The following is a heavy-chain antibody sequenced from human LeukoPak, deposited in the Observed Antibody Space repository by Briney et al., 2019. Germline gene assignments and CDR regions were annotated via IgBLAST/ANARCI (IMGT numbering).Heavy chain of an antibody. CDR3: AKDTSIGRYCTNGVCSPFDY. CDR1: GFTFSSYA. CDR2: ISDTGATT. J-gene: IGHJ4*02. V-gene: IGHV3-23*01. D-gene: IGHD2-8*01. Sequence: GSLGLSCAGSGFTFSSYAMSWVRQAPGKGLEWVSAISDTGATTYDADSVKGRFTISRDNSRSTLYLQMNSLRAEDTALYYCAKDTSIGRYCTNGVCSPFDYWGQGTLVTVSS.